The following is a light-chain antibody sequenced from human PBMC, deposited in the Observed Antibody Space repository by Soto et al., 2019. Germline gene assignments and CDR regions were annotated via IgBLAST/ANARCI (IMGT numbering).Light chain of an antibody. J-gene: IGKJ5*01. CDR1: XXVXXH. CDR2: DAT. CDR3: QQYNNWPPIT. V-gene: IGKV3D-15*01. Sequence: RASXXVXXHLAWYQQRPGQAPRLLVYDATTRXTGVPVRFSAXXXXXXXXXTIASLQSDDFAVYYCQQYNNWPPITFGQGTRLXXK.